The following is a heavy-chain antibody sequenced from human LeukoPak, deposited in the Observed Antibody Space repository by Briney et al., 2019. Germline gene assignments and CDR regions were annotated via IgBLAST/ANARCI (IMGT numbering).Heavy chain of an antibody. D-gene: IGHD5-24*01. CDR3: ARDSYLGVEMATFGPDY. V-gene: IGHV3-33*01. CDR1: GFTFSTYA. Sequence: GGSLRLSCAASGFTFSTYAMHWVRQAPGKGLEWVAVIWYDGSNKYYADSVKGRFTISRDNSKNTLYLQMNSLRAEDTAVYYCARDSYLGVEMATFGPDYWGQGTLVTVSS. J-gene: IGHJ4*02. CDR2: IWYDGSNK.